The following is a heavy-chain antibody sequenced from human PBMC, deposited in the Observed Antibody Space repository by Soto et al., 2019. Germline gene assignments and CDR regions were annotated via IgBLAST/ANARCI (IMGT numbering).Heavy chain of an antibody. D-gene: IGHD5-12*01. Sequence: QVQLVQSGAEVKKPGSSVKVSCKASGGTFSTSTFTWVRQAPGQGLEWMGRTIPLLNVADYAQDFQGRVTITAXKXTXTXNMELTSLTSKDTAVYYCARDSPIGSTYSGYDAIDSWGQGTLVTVSS. CDR2: TIPLLNVA. J-gene: IGHJ4*02. CDR3: ARDSPIGSTYSGYDAIDS. CDR1: GGTFSTST. V-gene: IGHV1-69*08.